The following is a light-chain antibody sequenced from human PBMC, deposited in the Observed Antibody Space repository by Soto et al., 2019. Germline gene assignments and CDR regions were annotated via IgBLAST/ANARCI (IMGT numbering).Light chain of an antibody. CDR1: QSISSY. V-gene: IGKV1-39*01. J-gene: IGKJ1*01. CDR3: QQSYSTPQT. CDR2: AAS. Sequence: DIQMTQSPSSLSASVGDRVTITCRASQSISSYLNWYQQKPGKAPKLLIYAASSLQSGVPSRFSGSGSGTDVTLTINSLQPEDVATYYSQQSYSTPQTFGQGTKVEIK.